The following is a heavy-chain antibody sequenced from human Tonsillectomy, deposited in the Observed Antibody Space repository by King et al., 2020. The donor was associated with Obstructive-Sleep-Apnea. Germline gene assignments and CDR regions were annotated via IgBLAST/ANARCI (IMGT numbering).Heavy chain of an antibody. D-gene: IGHD4-17*01. V-gene: IGHV3-64D*09. CDR1: GFTFSSYA. J-gene: IGHJ4*02. CDR3: VKEAHDYGEVYYLDY. CDR2: ISSNGGST. Sequence: VQLVESGGGLVQPGGSLRLSCSASGFTFSSYAMHWVRQAPGKGLEYVSAISSNGGSTYYADSVKGRFTISRDNSKNTLYLQMSSLRAEDTAVYYCVKEAHDYGEVYYLDYWGQGTLVTVSS.